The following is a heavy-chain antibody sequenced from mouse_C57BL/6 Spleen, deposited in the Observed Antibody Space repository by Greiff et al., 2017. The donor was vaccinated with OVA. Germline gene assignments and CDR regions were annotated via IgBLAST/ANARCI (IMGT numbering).Heavy chain of an antibody. Sequence: QVQLQQSGAELVRPGTSVKVSCKASGYAFTNYLIEWVKQRPGQGLEWIGVINPGSGGTNYNEKFKGKATLTADKSSSTAYMQLSSLTSEDSAVYFCARSVRDEGDYWGQGTTLTVSS. CDR1: GYAFTNYL. CDR3: ARSVRDEGDY. J-gene: IGHJ2*01. CDR2: INPGSGGT. V-gene: IGHV1-54*01. D-gene: IGHD2-14*01.